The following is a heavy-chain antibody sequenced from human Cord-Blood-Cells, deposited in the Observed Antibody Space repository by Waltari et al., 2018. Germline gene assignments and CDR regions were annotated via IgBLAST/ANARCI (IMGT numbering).Heavy chain of an antibody. CDR3: ARVTGTNSRQFDY. CDR1: GGSVSSYSAA. Sequence: QVQLQQSGPGLVKLSQTLSHTCAISGGSVSSYSAAWNWIRQSPSRGLEWLGRTYYRSKWYNDYAVSVKSRITINPDTSKNQFSLQLNSVTPEDTAVYYCARVTGTNSRQFDYWGQGTLVTVSS. CDR2: TYYRSKWYN. J-gene: IGHJ4*02. V-gene: IGHV6-1*01. D-gene: IGHD1-7*01.